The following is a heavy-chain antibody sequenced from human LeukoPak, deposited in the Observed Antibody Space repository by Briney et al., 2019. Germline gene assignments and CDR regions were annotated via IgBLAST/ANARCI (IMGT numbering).Heavy chain of an antibody. D-gene: IGHD2-21*01. CDR3: ARLVPEVSGGDCSGERY. Sequence: ASEKVSCKASGVTFNSYGISWVRQAPGQGLEWMGWVSAYNGNTNYAQKLQGRVTMTTDTSTSTAYMELRSLRSDDTAVYYCARLVPEVSGGDCSGERYWAQGTLVTVSS. V-gene: IGHV1-18*01. CDR2: VSAYNGNT. J-gene: IGHJ4*02. CDR1: GVTFNSYG.